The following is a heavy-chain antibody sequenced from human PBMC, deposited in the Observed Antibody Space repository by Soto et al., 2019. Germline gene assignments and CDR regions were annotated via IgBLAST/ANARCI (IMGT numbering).Heavy chain of an antibody. CDR3: ARVERGTATTVVDAFDI. Sequence: SETLSLTCAVYGGSFSGYYWSWIRQPPGKGLEWIGEINHSESTHFNPSLKSRVTISVDTSKNQFSLKMSSVTAADTALYYCARVERGTATTVVDAFDIWGPGTMVTVSS. V-gene: IGHV4-34*01. CDR2: INHSEST. J-gene: IGHJ3*02. CDR1: GGSFSGYY. D-gene: IGHD1-1*01.